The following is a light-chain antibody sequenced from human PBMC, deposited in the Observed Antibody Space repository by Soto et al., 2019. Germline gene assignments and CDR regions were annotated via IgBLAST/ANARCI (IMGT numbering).Light chain of an antibody. V-gene: IGKV3-20*01. CDR3: QQYGSSAPIT. J-gene: IGKJ5*01. CDR1: QSVSSSY. CDR2: TAS. Sequence: EIVLTQSPGTLSLSPGERATLSCRASQSVSSSYLAWYQQRPGQAPRLLIYTASSRATGIPDRFSGSGSGTDFTLTISRLEPEDFAVYYCQQYGSSAPITFGQGTRLEN.